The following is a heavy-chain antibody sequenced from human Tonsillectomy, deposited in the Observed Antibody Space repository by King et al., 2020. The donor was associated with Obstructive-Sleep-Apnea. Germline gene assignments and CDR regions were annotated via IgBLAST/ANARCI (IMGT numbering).Heavy chain of an antibody. D-gene: IGHD5-18*01. CDR3: ASGGRGYSFGPFDS. J-gene: IGHJ4*02. V-gene: IGHV3-48*04. CDR2: VDNSGNTI. CDR1: GFTFSRFS. Sequence: VQLVESGGGLVQPGGSLRLSCAASGFTFSRFSMNWVRQAPGKGLEWVSYVDNSGNTIYYADSMKGRLTISRDNARNSLYLQMNSLRVEDTAGYYCASGGRGYSFGPFDSWGQGSLGTVSP.